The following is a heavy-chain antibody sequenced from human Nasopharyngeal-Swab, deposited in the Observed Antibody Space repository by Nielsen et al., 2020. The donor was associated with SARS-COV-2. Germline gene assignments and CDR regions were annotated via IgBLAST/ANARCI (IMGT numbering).Heavy chain of an antibody. CDR2: IYYSGST. D-gene: IGHD6-13*01. Sequence: GSLRLSCTVSGGSISSYYWSWIRQPPGKGLEWIGYIYYSGSTNYNPSLKSRVTISVDTSKNQFSLKLSSVTAADTAVYYCASIPRIAAAGARYFDYWGQGTLATVSS. V-gene: IGHV4-59*01. CDR3: ASIPRIAAAGARYFDY. J-gene: IGHJ4*02. CDR1: GGSISSYY.